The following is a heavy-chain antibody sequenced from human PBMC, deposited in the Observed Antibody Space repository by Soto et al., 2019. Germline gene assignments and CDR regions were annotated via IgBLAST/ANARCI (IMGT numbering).Heavy chain of an antibody. CDR2: INDSGST. CDR1: GGSFSGYY. CDR3: ARGSYDYTTYYYYMDV. J-gene: IGHJ6*03. D-gene: IGHD4-4*01. Sequence: SETLFLTCAVYGGSFSGYYWSWIRQPPGKGLEWIGEINDSGSTNYNPSLKSRVTIAIDTSKNQFSLKLSSVTAADTAVYYCARGSYDYTTYYYYMDVWGKGTTVTVSS. V-gene: IGHV4-34*01.